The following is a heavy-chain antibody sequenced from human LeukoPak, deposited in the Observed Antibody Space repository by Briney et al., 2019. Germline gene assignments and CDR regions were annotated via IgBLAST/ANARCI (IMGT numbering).Heavy chain of an antibody. J-gene: IGHJ4*02. Sequence: PSETLSLTCAVYGGSFSGYYWSWIRQPPGKGLEWIGEINHGGSTNYNPSLKSRVTISVDTSKNQFSLKLSSVTAADTAVYYCARRKVNIVVVPAAPFDYWGQGTLVTVSS. CDR2: INHGGST. CDR1: GGSFSGYY. D-gene: IGHD2-2*01. V-gene: IGHV4-34*01. CDR3: ARRKVNIVVVPAAPFDY.